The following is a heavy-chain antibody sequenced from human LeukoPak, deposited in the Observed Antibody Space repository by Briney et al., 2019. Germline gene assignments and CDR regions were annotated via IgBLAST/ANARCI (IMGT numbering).Heavy chain of an antibody. CDR1: GGTFSSYA. V-gene: IGHV1-69*01. Sequence: SSVKVSCKASGGTFSSYAISWVRQAPGQGLEWMGGIIPIFGTANYAQKFQGIVTITADESTSTAYMELSSLRSEDTAVYYCARGVHDYSNPTWYFDLWGRGTLGTVSS. D-gene: IGHD4-11*01. CDR3: ARGVHDYSNPTWYFDL. CDR2: IIPIFGTA. J-gene: IGHJ2*01.